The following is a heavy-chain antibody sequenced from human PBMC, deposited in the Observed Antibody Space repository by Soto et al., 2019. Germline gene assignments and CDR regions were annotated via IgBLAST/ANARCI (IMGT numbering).Heavy chain of an antibody. V-gene: IGHV1-69*01. CDR2: IIPMFGTT. CDR3: AGYNWNGRGMDV. J-gene: IGHJ6*02. Sequence: QVQLVQSGPEVRKPGSSVKVSCKASRGAFTTYAISWVRQAPGQGLEWMGGIIPMFGTTNYAQKFQGRLTITADESTSTAYMELSSLRSDDTAMFYCAGYNWNGRGMDVWGQGTTVTVSS. CDR1: RGAFTTYA. D-gene: IGHD1-20*01.